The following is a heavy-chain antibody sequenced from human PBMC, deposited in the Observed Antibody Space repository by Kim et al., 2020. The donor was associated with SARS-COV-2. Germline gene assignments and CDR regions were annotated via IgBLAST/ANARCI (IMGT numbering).Heavy chain of an antibody. V-gene: IGHV3-23*01. D-gene: IGHD3-22*01. Sequence: GRFTISRDNSKNTLYLQMNSLRAEDTAVYYCAKGPFNYYDSSGYYYGFGSWGQGTLVTVSS. J-gene: IGHJ5*02. CDR3: AKGPFNYYDSSGYYYGFGS.